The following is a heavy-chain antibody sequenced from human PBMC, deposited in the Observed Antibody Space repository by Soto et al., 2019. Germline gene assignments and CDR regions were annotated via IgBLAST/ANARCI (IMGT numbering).Heavy chain of an antibody. Sequence: QVQLQESGPGLVKPSQTLSLTCTVSGGSISSGGYYWSWIRQHPGKGLEWIGYIYYSKSTYYNPSLNRCVTISLDTSKNQFSLKLTSVTVADTVVYYCARSVFPWGQGTLVTVSS. CDR3: ARSVFP. CDR1: GGSISSGGYY. V-gene: IGHV4-31*03. CDR2: IYYSKST. J-gene: IGHJ5*02.